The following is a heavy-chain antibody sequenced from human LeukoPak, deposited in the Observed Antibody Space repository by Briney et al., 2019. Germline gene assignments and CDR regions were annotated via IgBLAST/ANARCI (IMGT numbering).Heavy chain of an antibody. CDR3: AKPARVVVPAAMNIFDY. Sequence: GRSLRLSCAASGFTLCSYVTHSVRQAPGEGLGWVAVISYDGSNKYYADSVKGRFTISRDNSKNTLYLQMNSLRAEDTAVYYCAKPARVVVPAAMNIFDYWGQGTLVTVS. CDR1: GFTLCSYV. J-gene: IGHJ4*02. CDR2: ISYDGSNK. D-gene: IGHD2-2*01. V-gene: IGHV3-30*18.